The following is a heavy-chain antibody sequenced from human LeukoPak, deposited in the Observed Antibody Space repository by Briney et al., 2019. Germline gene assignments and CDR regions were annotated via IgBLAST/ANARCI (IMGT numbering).Heavy chain of an antibody. V-gene: IGHV3-30*18. CDR3: AKDTRRGSGGSAFDY. CDR1: GFTFSSYG. J-gene: IGHJ4*02. D-gene: IGHD2-15*01. CDR2: ISYDGSNK. Sequence: QPGGSLRLSCAASGFTFSSYGMHWVRQAPGKGLEWVAVISYDGSNKYYADSVKGRFTISRDNSKNTLYLQMNSLRAEDTAVYYCAKDTRRGSGGSAFDYWGQGTLVTVSS.